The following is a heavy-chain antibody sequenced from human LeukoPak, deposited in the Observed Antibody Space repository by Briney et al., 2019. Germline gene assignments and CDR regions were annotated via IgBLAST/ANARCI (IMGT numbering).Heavy chain of an antibody. CDR1: GGSFSGYY. CDR3: ASAPPPGDGRDY. CDR2: INHSGST. V-gene: IGHV4-34*01. Sequence: SETLSLTCAVYGGSFSGYYWSWIRQPPGKGLEWIGEINHSGSTNHNPSLKSRVTISVDTSKNQFSLKLSSVTAADTAVYYCASAPPPGDGRDYWGQGTLVTVSS. D-gene: IGHD4-17*01. J-gene: IGHJ4*02.